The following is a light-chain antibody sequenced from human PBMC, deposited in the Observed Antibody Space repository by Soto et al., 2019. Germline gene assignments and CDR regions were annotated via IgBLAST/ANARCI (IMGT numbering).Light chain of an antibody. CDR1: QTITSY. CDR3: QQSYSTPRT. J-gene: IGKJ1*01. V-gene: IGKV1-39*01. CDR2: AAS. Sequence: DIQMTQSPSSLSASVGDRVTITCRASQTITSYLNWYQHKPGKAPKLLIYAASSLQGGVPSRFSGSGSGTDFTLTISTLQPEDFATYYCQQSYSTPRTFGQGTKVEVK.